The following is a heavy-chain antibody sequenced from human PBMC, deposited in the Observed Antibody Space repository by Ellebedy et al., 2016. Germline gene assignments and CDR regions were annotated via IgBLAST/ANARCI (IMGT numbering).Heavy chain of an antibody. CDR1: GGSISSGDYY. CDR3: ARGFPMTMVRGVIMSQYYYYGMDV. Sequence: SETLSLTCTVSGGSISSGDYYWSWIRQPPGKGLEWIGYIYYSGSTYYNPSLKSRVTISVDPSKNQFSLKLDSVTAADTSVYFCARGFPMTMVRGVIMSQYYYYGMDVWGQGTTVTISS. V-gene: IGHV4-30-4*01. CDR2: IYYSGST. D-gene: IGHD3-10*01. J-gene: IGHJ6*02.